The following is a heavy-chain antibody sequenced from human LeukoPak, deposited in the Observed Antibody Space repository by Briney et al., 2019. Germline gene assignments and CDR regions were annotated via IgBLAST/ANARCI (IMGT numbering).Heavy chain of an antibody. Sequence: SETLSLTCAVYGGSFSGYYWSWIRQPPGKGLEWIGEINHSGSTNYNPSLKSRVTISVDTSKNQFSLKLSSVTAADTAVYYCARDQGYSSSFDYWGQGTLVTVSS. V-gene: IGHV4-34*01. CDR1: GGSFSGYY. CDR3: ARDQGYSSSFDY. J-gene: IGHJ4*02. D-gene: IGHD4-11*01. CDR2: INHSGST.